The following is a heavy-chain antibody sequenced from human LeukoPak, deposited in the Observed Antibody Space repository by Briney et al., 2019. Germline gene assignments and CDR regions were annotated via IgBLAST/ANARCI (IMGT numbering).Heavy chain of an antibody. D-gene: IGHD6-19*01. J-gene: IGHJ3*02. CDR3: AKDRSVAVAGTMAFDI. CDR1: GFTFSSYA. V-gene: IGHV3-23*01. CDR2: ISGSGGST. Sequence: GGSLRLSCAVSGFTFSSYAMSWVRQAPGKGLAWVSGISGSGGSTHYADSVKGRFTTSRDNSKNTLYLQMNSLRAEDAAVCYCAKDRSVAVAGTMAFDIWGQGTMVTVSS.